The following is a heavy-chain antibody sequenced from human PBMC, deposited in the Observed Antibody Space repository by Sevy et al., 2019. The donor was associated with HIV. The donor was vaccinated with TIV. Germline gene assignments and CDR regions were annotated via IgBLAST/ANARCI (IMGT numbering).Heavy chain of an antibody. CDR3: ARVRYYDFWSGYYTPLGYYYGMDV. V-gene: IGHV3-7*01. CDR1: GFTFSSYW. CDR2: IKQDGSEK. J-gene: IGHJ6*02. Sequence: GGSLRLSCAASGFTFSSYWMSWVRQAPGKGLEWVANIKQDGSEKYYVDSVKGRFTIPRDNAKNSLYLQMNSLRAGDTAVSYCARVRYYDFWSGYYTPLGYYYGMDVWGQGTTVTVSS. D-gene: IGHD3-3*01.